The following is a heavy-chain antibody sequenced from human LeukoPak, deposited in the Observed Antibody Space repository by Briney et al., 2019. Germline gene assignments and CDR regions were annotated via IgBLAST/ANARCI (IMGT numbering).Heavy chain of an antibody. CDR2: IYYSGST. V-gene: IGHV4-39*01. J-gene: IGHJ6*03. CDR3: AALHGYYYYMDV. CDR1: GGSISSSSYY. Sequence: SETLSLTCTVSGGSISSSSYYWGWIRQPPGKGLEWIGSIYYSGSTYYNPSLKSRVTISVDTSKNQFSLKLSSVTAADTAVYYCAALHGYYYYMDVWGEGTTVIVSS.